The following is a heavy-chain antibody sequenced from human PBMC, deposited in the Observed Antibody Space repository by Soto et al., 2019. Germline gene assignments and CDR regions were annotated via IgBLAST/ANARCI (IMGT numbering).Heavy chain of an antibody. CDR2: IYHTGIT. CDR3: ARVPDR. D-gene: IGHD2-2*01. J-gene: IGHJ5*02. V-gene: IGHV4-4*02. CDR1: GTSISSTFW. Sequence: SETLSLTCTVSGTSISSTFWWAWVRQPPGKGLEWIGEIYHTGITKYNPSLKSRVSMSVDKANNQFSLELRSLTAADTAVYYCARVPDRWGQRTLVTVSS.